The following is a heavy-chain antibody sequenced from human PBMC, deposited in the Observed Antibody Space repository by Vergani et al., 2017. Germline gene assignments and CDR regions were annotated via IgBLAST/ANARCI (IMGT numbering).Heavy chain of an antibody. CDR1: GYTFTGYY. Sequence: QVQLVQSGAEVKKPGASVKVSCKASGYTFTGYYMHWVXQAPGQGLEWMGWINPNSGGTNYAQKFQGWVTMTRDTSISTAYMELSRLRSDDTAVYYCARDCGQVGAPSYYMDVWGKGTTVTVSS. D-gene: IGHD1-26*01. J-gene: IGHJ6*03. V-gene: IGHV1-2*04. CDR2: INPNSGGT. CDR3: ARDCGQVGAPSYYMDV.